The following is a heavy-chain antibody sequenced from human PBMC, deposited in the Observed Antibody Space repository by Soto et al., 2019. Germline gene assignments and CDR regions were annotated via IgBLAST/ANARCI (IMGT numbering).Heavy chain of an antibody. CDR2: IYYSGST. Sequence: SETLSLTCTVSGGSISSGDYYWSWIRQPPGKGLEWIGYIYYSGSTYYNTSLKSRVTISVDTSKNQFSLKLSSVTAADTAVYFCARVSGDYYDSSGYGIDPWGQGTLVTVSS. CDR1: GGSISSGDYY. D-gene: IGHD3-22*01. V-gene: IGHV4-30-4*01. J-gene: IGHJ5*02. CDR3: ARVSGDYYDSSGYGIDP.